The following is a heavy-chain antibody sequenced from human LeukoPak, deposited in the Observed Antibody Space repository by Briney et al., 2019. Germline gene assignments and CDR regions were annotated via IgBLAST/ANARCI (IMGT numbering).Heavy chain of an antibody. CDR2: IYYSGST. CDR1: GGSISSYY. Sequence: SETLSLTCTVSGGSISSYYWSWIRQPPGKGPEWIGYIYYSGSTNYNPSLKSRVTISVDTSKNQFSLKLSSVTAADTAVYYCARGLGGNYYDSSGFDYWGQGTLVTVSS. D-gene: IGHD3-22*01. J-gene: IGHJ4*02. CDR3: ARGLGGNYYDSSGFDY. V-gene: IGHV4-59*01.